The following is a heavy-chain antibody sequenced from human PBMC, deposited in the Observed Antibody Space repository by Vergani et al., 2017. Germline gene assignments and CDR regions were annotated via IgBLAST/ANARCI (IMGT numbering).Heavy chain of an antibody. CDR3: ARDLGGYGRVDY. D-gene: IGHD5-12*01. V-gene: IGHV4-30-4*08. CDR2: IYYSGST. CDR1: NVSINSGDYY. J-gene: IGHJ4*02. Sequence: QVQLQESGPGLVKPSQTLSLTCTVSNVSINSGDYYWSWIRQPPGKGLEWIGYIYYSGSTYYNPSLQSRLTISVDTSSNQFSLKLSSVTAADTAVYYCARDLGGYGRVDYWGQGILVTVSS.